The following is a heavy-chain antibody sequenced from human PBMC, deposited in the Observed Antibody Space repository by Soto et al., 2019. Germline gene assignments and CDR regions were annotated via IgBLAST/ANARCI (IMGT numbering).Heavy chain of an antibody. V-gene: IGHV3-48*02. Sequence: GSLXLSCAASGFTFSSFSVNWVRQAPGKGLEWVSYISSSGIYYADSVRGRFTISRDNAKNSLYLQMNSLRDEDTALYYCARDQDYSFDYWGQGSLVTVSS. CDR1: GFTFSSFS. J-gene: IGHJ4*02. CDR2: ISSSGI. CDR3: ARDQDYSFDY.